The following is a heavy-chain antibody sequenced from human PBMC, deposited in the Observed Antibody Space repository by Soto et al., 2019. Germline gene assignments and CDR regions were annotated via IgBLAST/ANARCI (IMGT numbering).Heavy chain of an antibody. V-gene: IGHV1-69*12. CDR3: ARIEDTAMVTTVPYYYYGMDV. CDR1: GGTFSSYA. J-gene: IGHJ6*02. Sequence: QVQLVQSGAEVKKPGSSVKVSCKASGGTFSSYAISWVRQAPGQGLEWMGGIIPIFGTANYAQKFQGRVTITEDESTSTAYMEVSSLRSEDTAVYYCARIEDTAMVTTVPYYYYGMDVWGQGTTVTVSS. D-gene: IGHD5-18*01. CDR2: IIPIFGTA.